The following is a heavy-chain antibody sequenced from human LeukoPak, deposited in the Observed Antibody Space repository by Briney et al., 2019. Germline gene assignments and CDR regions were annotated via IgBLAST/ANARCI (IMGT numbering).Heavy chain of an antibody. Sequence: ASVKVSCKASGYTFTGYYMHWVRQAPGQGLEWMGIINPSDGSTTYPLKFQGRVTMTRDTSTSAAYMELRSLTSDDTAVYYCARDKAVTTELTQYFHHWGQGTLVTVSS. CDR2: INPSDGST. CDR3: ARDKAVTTELTQYFHH. D-gene: IGHD4-11*01. J-gene: IGHJ1*01. V-gene: IGHV1-46*01. CDR1: GYTFTGYY.